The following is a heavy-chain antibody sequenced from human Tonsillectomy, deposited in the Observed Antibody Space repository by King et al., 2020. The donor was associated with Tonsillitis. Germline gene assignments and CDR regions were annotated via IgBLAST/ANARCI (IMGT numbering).Heavy chain of an antibody. CDR3: ARHAARYGDPNDALDV. V-gene: IGHV5-10-1*03. D-gene: IGHD3-9*01. Sequence: VQLVESGAEVKKPGESLRISCQGSTFSFSSYWITWVRQMPGKGLEWMGRIDPSDSYTDYSPSFQGHVTISADWSTSTAYLQWSSLKASDTAIYYCARHAARYGDPNDALDVWGQGTMVTVSS. J-gene: IGHJ3*01. CDR2: IDPSDSYT. CDR1: TFSFSSYW.